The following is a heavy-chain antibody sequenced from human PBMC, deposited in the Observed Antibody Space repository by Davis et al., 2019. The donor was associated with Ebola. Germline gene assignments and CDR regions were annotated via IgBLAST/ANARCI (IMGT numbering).Heavy chain of an antibody. J-gene: IGHJ6*02. CDR1: GYTFTSYY. CDR2: INPSGGST. CDR3: ARARAWYSGTSYGMDV. Sequence: AASVKVSCKASGYTFTSYYMHWVRQAPGQGLEWMGIINPSGGSTSYTQKFQGRVTMTRDTSTSIVYMELSSLRSDDTAVYYCARARAWYSGTSYGMDVWGQGTTVTVSS. D-gene: IGHD1-26*01. V-gene: IGHV1-46*01.